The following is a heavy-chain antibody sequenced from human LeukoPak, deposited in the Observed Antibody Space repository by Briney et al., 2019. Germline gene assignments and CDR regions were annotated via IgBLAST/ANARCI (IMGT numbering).Heavy chain of an antibody. CDR2: IKQDGSEK. Sequence: GGSLRLSCAASGFTFGNYWMSWVRQAPGMGLEWVANIKQDGSEKNYVDSVKGRFTISRDNAKNSLFLQMDSLRAGDTAVYYCARGMTTVTPKNFDYWGQGTLVTVSS. D-gene: IGHD4-17*01. V-gene: IGHV3-7*04. CDR1: GFTFGNYW. J-gene: IGHJ4*02. CDR3: ARGMTTVTPKNFDY.